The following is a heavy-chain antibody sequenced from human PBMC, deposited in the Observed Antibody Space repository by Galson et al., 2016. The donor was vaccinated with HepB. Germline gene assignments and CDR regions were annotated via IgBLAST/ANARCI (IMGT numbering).Heavy chain of an antibody. J-gene: IGHJ4*02. V-gene: IGHV4-61*02. Sequence: TLSLTCIVSGDSIISDSYHYWSWIRQPVGKGLEWVGLIYTTGSTSYNPSLKSRLTMSLDTSKNQFSLELGSVTAAHTSIYYCGRELGSWGQGTLVTV. CDR2: IYTTGST. D-gene: IGHD3-16*01. CDR1: GDSIISDSYHY. CDR3: GRELGS.